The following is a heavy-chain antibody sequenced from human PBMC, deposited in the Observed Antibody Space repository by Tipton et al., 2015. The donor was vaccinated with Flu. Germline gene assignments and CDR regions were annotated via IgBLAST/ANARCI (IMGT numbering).Heavy chain of an antibody. V-gene: IGHV3-7*01. Sequence: SLRLSCVVSGFTFNNYWMSWVRQAPGKGLEWLANIKQDGSTKYYVESVRGRFTISRDNARNSLYLQMDSLRAEDTAVYFCARLGPPDFWGQGTLVTVSS. CDR1: GFTFNNYW. CDR2: IKQDGSTK. D-gene: IGHD3-16*01. CDR3: ARLGPPDF. J-gene: IGHJ4*02.